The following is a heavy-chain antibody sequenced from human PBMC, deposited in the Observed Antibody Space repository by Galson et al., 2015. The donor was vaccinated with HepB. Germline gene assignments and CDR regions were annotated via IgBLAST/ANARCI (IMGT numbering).Heavy chain of an antibody. Sequence: CAISGASVSRNSVAWLWIRQSPSRGLEWLGRTYYRSKWYSDYAVSVRGRITVNSDTSKNQFSLQLDSVTPEDTAVYYGVRYFGWFYFDTWGQGTLVTVSS. CDR1: GASVSRNSVA. CDR2: TYYRSKWYS. D-gene: IGHD3-9*01. V-gene: IGHV6-1*01. J-gene: IGHJ4*02. CDR3: VRYFGWFYFDT.